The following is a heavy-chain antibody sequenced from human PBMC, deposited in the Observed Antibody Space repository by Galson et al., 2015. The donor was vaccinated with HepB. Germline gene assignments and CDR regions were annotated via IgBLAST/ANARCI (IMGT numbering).Heavy chain of an antibody. V-gene: IGHV5-51*01. CDR1: GYSFSSYW. D-gene: IGHD2-15*01. CDR2: IYPGDSDT. J-gene: IGHJ2*01. CDR3: ARRLLGYCSGGRCFLSLDFDL. Sequence: QSGAEVKKPGESLKISCKGSGYSFSSYWIAWVRQMPGKGLEWMGIIYPGDSDTRYSPSFQGQVTMSVDKSISTAYLEWSSLKASDTAMYYCARRLLGYCSGGRCFLSLDFDLWGRGSLVPVSS.